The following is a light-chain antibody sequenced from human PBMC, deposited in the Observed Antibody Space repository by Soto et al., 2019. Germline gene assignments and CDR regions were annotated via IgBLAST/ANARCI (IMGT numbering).Light chain of an antibody. Sequence: QSALTQPASVSGSPGQSITISCTGTSGDFNYVSWYQQHPGKAPKLMIYDVSNRPSGVSNRFSGSKSGNTASLTISGLQAEDEADYSCSSYTSTRTLVFGGGTKLTVL. J-gene: IGLJ2*01. V-gene: IGLV2-14*01. CDR1: SGDFNY. CDR3: SSYTSTRTLV. CDR2: DVS.